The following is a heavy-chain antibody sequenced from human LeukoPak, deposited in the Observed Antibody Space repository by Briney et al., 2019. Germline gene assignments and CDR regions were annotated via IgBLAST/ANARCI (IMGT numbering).Heavy chain of an antibody. CDR2: IYYSGSS. CDR1: GGSIRSYY. Sequence: PSETLSLTCTVSGGSIRSYYWSWIRQPPGKGLEWIGYIYYSGSSNYNPSLKSRVTISVDTSKNQFSLKLSSVTAADTAVYYCARLRELWLDFGYWGQGTPVTVSS. V-gene: IGHV4-59*08. J-gene: IGHJ4*02. CDR3: ARLRELWLDFGY. D-gene: IGHD3-10*01.